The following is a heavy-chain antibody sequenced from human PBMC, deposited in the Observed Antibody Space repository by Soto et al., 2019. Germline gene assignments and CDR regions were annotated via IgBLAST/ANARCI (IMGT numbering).Heavy chain of an antibody. V-gene: IGHV4-31*11. CDR1: GGSISSGDYY. J-gene: IGHJ4*02. CDR2: XXHXVXT. D-gene: IGHD2-21*02. Sequence: PSETLSLTCAASGGSISSGDYYWNWIRQHQRKGLGWIGXXXHXVXTXYXXXXKSRITISVDKSKSQFSLKLTSVTAADTAVYYCARGVGTAWPHDSWGQGALVTVSS. CDR3: ARGVGTAWPHDS.